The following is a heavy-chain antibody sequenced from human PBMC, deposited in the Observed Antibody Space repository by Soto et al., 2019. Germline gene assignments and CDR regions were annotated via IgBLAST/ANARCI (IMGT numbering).Heavy chain of an antibody. CDR3: ARQIYDSDTGPNFQYYFDS. CDR2: IDPSDSQT. V-gene: IGHV5-10-1*01. CDR1: GYSFAGYW. J-gene: IGHJ4*02. D-gene: IGHD3-22*01. Sequence: GESLKISCKGSGYSFAGYWITWVRQKPGKGLEWMGMIDPSDSQTYYSPSFRGHVTISATKSITTVFLQWSSLRASDTAMYYCARQIYDSDTGPNFQYYFDSWGQGTPVTVSS.